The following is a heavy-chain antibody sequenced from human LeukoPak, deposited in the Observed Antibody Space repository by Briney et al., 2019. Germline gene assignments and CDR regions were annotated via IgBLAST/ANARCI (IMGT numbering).Heavy chain of an antibody. Sequence: GGSPRLSCAASGFTFSSYAMSWVRQAPGRGLEWVSAISGSGGSTYYADSVKGRFTISRDNSKNTLYLQMNSLRAEDTAVYYCAKDRDPYCGGDCYTGREDYWGQGTLVTVSS. CDR2: ISGSGGST. J-gene: IGHJ4*02. CDR1: GFTFSSYA. V-gene: IGHV3-23*01. D-gene: IGHD2-21*02. CDR3: AKDRDPYCGGDCYTGREDY.